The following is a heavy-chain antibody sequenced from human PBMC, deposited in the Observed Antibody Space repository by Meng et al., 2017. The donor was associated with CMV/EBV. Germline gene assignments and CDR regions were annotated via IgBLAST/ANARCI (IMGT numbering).Heavy chain of an antibody. Sequence: GSLRPSCTVSGGSISSYYWSWIRQLPGKGLEWIGYIYYSGSTNYNPTLKSRVTISVDTSKNQFSLKLSSVTAADTAVYYCARDRTMVRGVHGMDVWGQGTTVTVSS. D-gene: IGHD3-10*01. CDR3: ARDRTMVRGVHGMDV. J-gene: IGHJ6*02. CDR2: IYYSGST. CDR1: GGSISSYY. V-gene: IGHV4-59*01.